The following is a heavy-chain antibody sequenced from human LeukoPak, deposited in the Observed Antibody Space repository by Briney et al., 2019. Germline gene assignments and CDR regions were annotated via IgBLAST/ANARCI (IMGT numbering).Heavy chain of an antibody. CDR1: GGSISSYY. CDR3: ARLDYGDFSTESFDY. V-gene: IGHV4-59*01. CDR2: IYYSGST. Sequence: PSETLSLTCTVSGGSISSYYWSWIRQPPGKGLEWIAYIYYSGSTNYNPSLKSRVTISVDTSKNQFSLKLSSVTAADTAVYYCARLDYGDFSTESFDYWGQGTLVTVSS. J-gene: IGHJ4*02. D-gene: IGHD4-17*01.